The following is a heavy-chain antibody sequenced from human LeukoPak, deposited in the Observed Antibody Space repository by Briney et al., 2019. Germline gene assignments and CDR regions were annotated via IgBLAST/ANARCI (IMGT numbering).Heavy chain of an antibody. Sequence: SVKVSCKASGGTFSSYAISWVRQAPGQGLEWMGGIIPIFGTANYAQKFQGRVTITADESTSTAYMELSSLRSEDTAVYCCARDWGVYGIYYYMDVWGKGTTVTVSS. D-gene: IGHD5/OR15-5a*01. V-gene: IGHV1-69*13. CDR1: GGTFSSYA. CDR2: IIPIFGTA. J-gene: IGHJ6*03. CDR3: ARDWGVYGIYYYMDV.